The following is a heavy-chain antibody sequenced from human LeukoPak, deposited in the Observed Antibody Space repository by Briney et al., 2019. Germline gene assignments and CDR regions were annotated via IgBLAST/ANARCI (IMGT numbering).Heavy chain of an antibody. J-gene: IGHJ3*02. CDR1: GGSISGYY. Sequence: SETLSLTCNVSGGSISGYYWSWIRQPPGKGLEWIGFIKYSGSTNYNPSLKSRVTMSVDTSMNQFSLKLSSVAAADTAVYYCAKIQWPQVDAFDIWGQGTKVTVSS. V-gene: IGHV4-59*01. CDR3: AKIQWPQVDAFDI. CDR2: IKYSGST. D-gene: IGHD6-19*01.